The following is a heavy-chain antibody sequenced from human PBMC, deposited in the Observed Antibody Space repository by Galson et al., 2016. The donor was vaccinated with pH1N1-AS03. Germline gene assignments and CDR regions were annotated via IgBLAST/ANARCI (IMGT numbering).Heavy chain of an antibody. J-gene: IGHJ6*02. D-gene: IGHD3-3*01. CDR3: AGDEGFANGINV. CDR2: IHTGGDT. V-gene: IGHV3-66*02. CDR1: GFTVSSGY. Sequence: SLRLSCAAIGFTVSSGYHMSWVRQAPGKGLEWVSVIHTGGDTYNADSVKGRFTISRDNFENMVYLQMNSLRPEDTAVYYCAGDEGFANGINVWGQGTTVTVSS.